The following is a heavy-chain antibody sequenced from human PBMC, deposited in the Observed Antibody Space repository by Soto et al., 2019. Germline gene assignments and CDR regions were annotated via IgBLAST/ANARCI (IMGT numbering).Heavy chain of an antibody. CDR1: GFTFSSYA. Sequence: PGGSLRLSCAASGFTFSSYAMSWVRQAPGKGLEWVSAISGSGGSTYYADSVKGRFTISRDNSKNTLYLQMNSLRAEDTAVYYCAKGRDSSGYPNWFDPWGQGTLVTVSS. V-gene: IGHV3-23*01. J-gene: IGHJ5*02. D-gene: IGHD3-22*01. CDR3: AKGRDSSGYPNWFDP. CDR2: ISGSGGST.